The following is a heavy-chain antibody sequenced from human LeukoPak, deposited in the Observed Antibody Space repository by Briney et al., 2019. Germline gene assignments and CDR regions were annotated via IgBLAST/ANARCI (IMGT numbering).Heavy chain of an antibody. Sequence: GGSMRLSCAASGLAFSAYKMHWVRQAPGKGLEWVSVLYSGGDTYYADSVKGRFTVSRDNSKNTLYLQMNSLGAEDTAVYYCARVRAGYCTSTSCYTGMDVWGQGTTVTVSS. CDR3: ARVRAGYCTSTSCYTGMDV. CDR1: GLAFSAYK. CDR2: LYSGGDT. J-gene: IGHJ6*02. V-gene: IGHV3-53*01. D-gene: IGHD2-2*01.